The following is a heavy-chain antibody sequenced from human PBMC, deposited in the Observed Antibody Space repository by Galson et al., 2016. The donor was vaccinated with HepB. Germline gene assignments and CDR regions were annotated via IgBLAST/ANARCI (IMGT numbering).Heavy chain of an antibody. J-gene: IGHJ4*02. CDR3: TKDTDSRSGWYTNV. V-gene: IGHV3-23*01. Sequence: SLRLSCAGSGFPFNVFVMSWVRQAPGKGLEWVSSISGSGGRTHYSDSVKGRFTISRDNSRSTVYLQMNSLGVEDTGVYYCTKDTDSRSGWYTNVWGQGTRATV. CDR2: ISGSGGRT. D-gene: IGHD6-19*01. CDR1: GFPFNVFV.